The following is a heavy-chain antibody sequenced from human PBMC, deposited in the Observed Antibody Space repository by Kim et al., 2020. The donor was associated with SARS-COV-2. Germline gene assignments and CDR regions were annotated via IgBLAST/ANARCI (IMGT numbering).Heavy chain of an antibody. D-gene: IGHD5-12*01. V-gene: IGHV1-69*01. Sequence: QKFQGRVTITADESTSTAYMELSSLRSEDTAVYYCARDSLATMGYWYFDLWGRGTLVTVSS. J-gene: IGHJ2*01. CDR3: ARDSLATMGYWYFDL.